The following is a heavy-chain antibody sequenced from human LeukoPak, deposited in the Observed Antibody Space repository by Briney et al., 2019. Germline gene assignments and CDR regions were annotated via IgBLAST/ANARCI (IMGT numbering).Heavy chain of an antibody. CDR3: ARDQDYDTNNYSYYGGTDY. J-gene: IGHJ4*02. CDR1: GYXFTSYG. D-gene: IGHD3-22*01. Sequence: ASVKVSCKASGYXFTSYGISWVRQAPGQGLEWMGWISAYNGNTNYAQKFQGRVTMTTDTSTSTAYMELRSLRSDDTAVYYCARDQDYDTNNYSYYGGTDYWGQGTLVTVSS. V-gene: IGHV1-18*01. CDR2: ISAYNGNT.